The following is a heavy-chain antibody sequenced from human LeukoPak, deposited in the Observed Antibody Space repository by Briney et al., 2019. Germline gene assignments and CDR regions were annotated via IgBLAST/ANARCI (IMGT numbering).Heavy chain of an antibody. CDR1: GGTFSSYA. D-gene: IGHD3-22*01. V-gene: IGHV1-69*05. J-gene: IGHJ6*03. CDR3: ARGVSGYQGYYNMDV. Sequence: ASVKVSCKASGGTFSSYAINWVRQAPGQGLEWVGRIIPIFGTANYVQKFQGRVTITTDESTSTAYMELSSLRSEDTAVYYCARGVSGYQGYYNMDVWDKGTTVTVSS. CDR2: IIPIFGTA.